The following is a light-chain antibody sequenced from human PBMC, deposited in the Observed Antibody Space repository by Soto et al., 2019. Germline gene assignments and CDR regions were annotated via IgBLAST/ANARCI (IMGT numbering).Light chain of an antibody. J-gene: IGKJ5*01. CDR2: GAS. CDR1: QDIRSR. Sequence: DIQMTQSPSSVSASVGDRVTITCRASQDIRSRLAWYQQKPGKAPNLLIYGASSLQSGVPSRFSGRGSGTEFTLTISSLQPEDFATYYCQQANGVPITFVQGTRLEIK. V-gene: IGKV1-12*01. CDR3: QQANGVPIT.